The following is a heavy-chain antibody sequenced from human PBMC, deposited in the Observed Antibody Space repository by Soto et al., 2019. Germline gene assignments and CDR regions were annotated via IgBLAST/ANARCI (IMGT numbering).Heavy chain of an antibody. CDR3: AKGDYYGSGSYYLLDY. D-gene: IGHD3-10*01. Sequence: EVQLLESGGGLVQPGGSLRLSCAASGFTFSSYAMSWVRQAPGKGLEWVSAISGSGGSTYYADSVKGRFTISRDNSKNTLYLQMNSVRAEDTAVYYCAKGDYYGSGSYYLLDYWGQGTLVTVSS. J-gene: IGHJ4*02. CDR2: ISGSGGST. V-gene: IGHV3-23*01. CDR1: GFTFSSYA.